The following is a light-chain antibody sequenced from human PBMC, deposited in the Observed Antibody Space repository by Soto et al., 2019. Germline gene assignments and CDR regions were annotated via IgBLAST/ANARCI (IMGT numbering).Light chain of an antibody. CDR2: DVS. J-gene: IGLJ2*01. V-gene: IGLV2-14*01. Sequence: QSALTQPASVSASPGQSITISCTGTSSDIGAYNSVSWYQQYPGKAPQLMIYDVSYRPSGISSRFSGSKSGNTASLTISGLQPDDDAYYYCASYTTARIRVFGGGTKLTVL. CDR1: SSDIGAYNS. CDR3: ASYTTARIRV.